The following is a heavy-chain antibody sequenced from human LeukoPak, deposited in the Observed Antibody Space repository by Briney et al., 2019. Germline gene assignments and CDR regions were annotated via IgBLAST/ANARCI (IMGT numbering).Heavy chain of an antibody. CDR3: ARSAGEITFDY. CDR1: GGSISSYY. V-gene: IGHV4-59*01. J-gene: IGHJ4*02. Sequence: SETLSLTCTVSGGSISSYYWSWIRQPPGKGLEWIGYIYYSGSTNYNPSLKSRVTISVVTSKNQFSLKLSSVTAADTAVYYCARSAGEITFDYWGQGTLVTVSS. D-gene: IGHD1-20*01. CDR2: IYYSGST.